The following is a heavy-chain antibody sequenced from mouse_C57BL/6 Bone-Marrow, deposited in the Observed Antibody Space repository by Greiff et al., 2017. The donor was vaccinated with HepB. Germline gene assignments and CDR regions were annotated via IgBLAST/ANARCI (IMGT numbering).Heavy chain of an antibody. Sequence: VQLQQSGAELVRPGASVKLSCTASGFNFNDDYMHWVKQRPEQGLEWIGWIDPENGDTEYASELQGKANITADTSSNTAYLQLSSLTYEDTAVDNGTQGGDYDGPYAMDDWGKGTSVTVSS. CDR3: TQGGDYDGPYAMDD. CDR1: GFNFNDDY. D-gene: IGHD2-4*01. J-gene: IGHJ4*01. V-gene: IGHV14-4*01. CDR2: IDPENGDT.